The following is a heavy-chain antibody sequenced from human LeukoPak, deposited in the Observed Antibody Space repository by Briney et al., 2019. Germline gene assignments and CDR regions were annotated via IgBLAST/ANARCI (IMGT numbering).Heavy chain of an antibody. CDR3: ASRPGGDYGIFDY. J-gene: IGHJ4*02. CDR2: IYNGGRT. V-gene: IGHV3-53*01. CDR1: GLTISSKY. D-gene: IGHD4-17*01. Sequence: GGTLRLSCVASGLTISSKYMSWVRQAPGKGLEWFSVIYNGGRTSYEDSVKSRFTISGDNSKNTLYLQMNSLRAEDTAVYYRASRPGGDYGIFDYWGQGTLVTVSS.